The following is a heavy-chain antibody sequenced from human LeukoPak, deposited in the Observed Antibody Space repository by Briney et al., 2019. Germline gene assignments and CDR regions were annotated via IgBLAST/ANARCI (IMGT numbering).Heavy chain of an antibody. D-gene: IGHD5-18*01. CDR2: IRYDGSKK. CDR1: GFAFRSHA. CDR3: ARERWSGHSYGPFDY. Sequence: GGSLRLSCTASGFAFRSHAMHWVRQAPGKGLEWVAFIRYDGSKKFYADSVKGRFTISRDNAKNSLYLQMNSLRAEDTAVYYCARERWSGHSYGPFDYWGQGTLVTVSS. J-gene: IGHJ4*02. V-gene: IGHV3-30*02.